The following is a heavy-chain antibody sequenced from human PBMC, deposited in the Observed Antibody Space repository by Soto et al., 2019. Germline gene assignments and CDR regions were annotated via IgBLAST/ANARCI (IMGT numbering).Heavy chain of an antibody. CDR2: ISAYNGNT. Sequence: QVQLVQSGAEVKKPGASVKVSCKASGYTFTSYGISWVRQAPGQGLEWMGWISAYNGNTNYAQKLKGRVTMTTDTSTSTAYMELRSLRSDDTAVYYCARDLRAIVRGVQFGYWGQGTLVTVSS. D-gene: IGHD3-10*01. CDR1: GYTFTSYG. V-gene: IGHV1-18*01. CDR3: ARDLRAIVRGVQFGY. J-gene: IGHJ4*02.